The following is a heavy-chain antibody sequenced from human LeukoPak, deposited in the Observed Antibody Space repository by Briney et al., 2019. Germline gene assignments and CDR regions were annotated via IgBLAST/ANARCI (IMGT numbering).Heavy chain of an antibody. CDR2: IYPGDSDT. V-gene: IGHV5-51*01. J-gene: IGHJ4*02. Sequence: PGESLKISCKGSGYSFTTYWITWVRQMPGKGLDWMGIIYPGDSDTRYSPSFQGQVTISADKSINTAYLQWSSLKASDTAMYYCARPGGIALARTKYFDYWGQGTVVSVSP. D-gene: IGHD6-19*01. CDR1: GYSFTTYW. CDR3: ARPGGIALARTKYFDY.